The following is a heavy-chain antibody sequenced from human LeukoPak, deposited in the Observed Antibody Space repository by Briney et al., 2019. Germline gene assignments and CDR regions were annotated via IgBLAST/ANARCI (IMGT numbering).Heavy chain of an antibody. D-gene: IGHD3-22*01. CDR1: GGSISSYY. J-gene: IGHJ2*01. CDR3: ARDRNYYDSSGYYEDWYFDL. Sequence: SETLSLTCTVSGGSISSYYWSWIRQPAGKGLEWIGRIYTSGSTNYNPSLESRVTMSVDTSKNQFSLKLSSVTAADTAVYYCARDRNYYDSSGYYEDWYFDLWGRGTLVTVSS. V-gene: IGHV4-4*07. CDR2: IYTSGST.